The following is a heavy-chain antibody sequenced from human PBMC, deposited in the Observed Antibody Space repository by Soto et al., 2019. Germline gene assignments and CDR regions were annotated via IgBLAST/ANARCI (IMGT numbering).Heavy chain of an antibody. J-gene: IGHJ6*02. Sequence: GESLKISCKNYGYSFIGYWIGWVRQMPGKGLEWMGIICPDDSDARYSPSFQGQVTISADKSINTAYLQWSSLRASDTAMYYCARIRVTPQSYYYTVDVWGQGTTVTVSS. CDR1: GYSFIGYW. CDR2: ICPDDSDA. D-gene: IGHD2-21*02. V-gene: IGHV5-51*01. CDR3: ARIRVTPQSYYYTVDV.